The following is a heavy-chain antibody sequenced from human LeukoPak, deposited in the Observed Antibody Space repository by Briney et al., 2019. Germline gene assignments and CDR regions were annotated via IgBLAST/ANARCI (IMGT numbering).Heavy chain of an antibody. J-gene: IGHJ5*02. D-gene: IGHD3-22*01. CDR1: GGSISSSSYY. Sequence: SETLSLTCTVSGGSISSSSYYWGWIRQPPGKGLEWIGSIYYSGSTYYNPSHKSRVTISVDTSKNQFSLKLSSVTAADTAVYYCASYYYDSSGYWFDPWGQGTLVTVSS. V-gene: IGHV4-39*01. CDR3: ASYYYDSSGYWFDP. CDR2: IYYSGST.